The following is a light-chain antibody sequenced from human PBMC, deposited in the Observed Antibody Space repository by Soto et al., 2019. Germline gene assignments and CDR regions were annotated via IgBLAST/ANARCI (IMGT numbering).Light chain of an antibody. V-gene: IGLV2-23*01. CDR1: SSDVGSYNL. CDR3: CSYAGSSTRVV. J-gene: IGLJ2*01. Sequence: QSALTQPASVSGSPGQSITISCTGTSSDVGSYNLVSWYQQHPGKAPKLMIYEGSKRPSGVSNRFSGSKSGNTASLTISGLQAEDEADSYCCSYAGSSTRVVFGGGTKLTVL. CDR2: EGS.